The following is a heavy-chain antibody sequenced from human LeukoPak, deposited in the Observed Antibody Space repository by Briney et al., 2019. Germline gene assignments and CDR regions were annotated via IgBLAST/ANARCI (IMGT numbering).Heavy chain of an antibody. CDR1: GYTFTSYA. CDR3: ARHYDFWSGSNWFDP. J-gene: IGHJ5*02. Sequence: ASVKVSCKASGYTFTSYAISWVRQAPGQGLEWMGWINPNSGGTNYAQKFQGRVTMTRDTSISTAYMELRSLRSDDTAVYYCARHYDFWSGSNWFDPWGQGTLVTVSS. V-gene: IGHV1-2*02. D-gene: IGHD3-3*01. CDR2: INPNSGGT.